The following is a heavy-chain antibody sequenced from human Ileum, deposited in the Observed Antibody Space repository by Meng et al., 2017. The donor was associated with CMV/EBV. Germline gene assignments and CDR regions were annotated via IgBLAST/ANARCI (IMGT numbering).Heavy chain of an antibody. Sequence: FTFSSYAMSWVRQAPGKGLEWVSAISASGGSTYCADSVKGRFTISRDNSKNTLYLQMNSLRAEDTAIYYCAKFRGIVVVVAAPGFDYWGQGTLVTVSS. CDR2: ISASGGST. CDR3: AKFRGIVVVVAAPGFDY. J-gene: IGHJ4*02. V-gene: IGHV3-23*01. CDR1: FTFSSYA. D-gene: IGHD2-15*01.